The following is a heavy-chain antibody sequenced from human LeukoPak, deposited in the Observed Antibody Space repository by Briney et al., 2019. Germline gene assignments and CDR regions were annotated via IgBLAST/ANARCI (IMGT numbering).Heavy chain of an antibody. V-gene: IGHV4-39*07. D-gene: IGHD4-23*01. CDR3: ARDRYTVVTPYYYYYMDV. Sequence: SETLSLTCTVSGGSISSSSYYWGWIRQPPGKGLEWIGSIYYSGSTYYNPSLKSRVTISVDTSKNQFSLKLSSVTAADTAVYYCARDRYTVVTPYYYYYMDVWGKGTTVTVSS. CDR1: GGSISSSSYY. CDR2: IYYSGST. J-gene: IGHJ6*03.